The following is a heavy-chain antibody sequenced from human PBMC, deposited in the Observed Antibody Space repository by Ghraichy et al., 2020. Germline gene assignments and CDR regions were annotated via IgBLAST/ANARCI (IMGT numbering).Heavy chain of an antibody. CDR1: GFTFSSYA. J-gene: IGHJ3*02. CDR3: AKSLRGGTYDAFDI. V-gene: IGHV3-23*01. CDR2: ISGSGGNA. Sequence: GESLNISCAASGFTFSSYAMSWVRQAPGRGLEWVSTISGSGGNAYNADSVKGRLTISRDNSKNTLYLQMNSLRAEDTAVYYCAKSLRGGTYDAFDIRGQGTMVTVS. D-gene: IGHD3-10*01.